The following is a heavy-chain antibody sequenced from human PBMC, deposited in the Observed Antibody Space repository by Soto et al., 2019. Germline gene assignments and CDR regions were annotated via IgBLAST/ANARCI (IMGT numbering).Heavy chain of an antibody. D-gene: IGHD4-17*01. CDR3: ARDDYGGNSVFDY. CDR2: ISSSSSYI. Sequence: GGSLRLSCAASGFTFSSYSMNWVRQAPGKGLEWVSSISSSSSYIYYADSVKGRFTISRDNAKNSLYLQMNSLRAEDTAVYYCARDDYGGNSVFDYWGQGTLVTVSS. CDR1: GFTFSSYS. V-gene: IGHV3-21*01. J-gene: IGHJ4*02.